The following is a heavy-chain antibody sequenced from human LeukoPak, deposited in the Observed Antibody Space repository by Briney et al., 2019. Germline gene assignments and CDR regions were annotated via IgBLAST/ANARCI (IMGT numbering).Heavy chain of an antibody. CDR1: GFTLNSYL. J-gene: IGHJ4*02. V-gene: IGHV3-7*03. CDR2: INKDGSEE. D-gene: IGHD6-6*01. CDR3: ANGLEYSSNSAFDH. Sequence: GGSLRLSCAASGFTLNSYLMSWVRQAPGRGLEWVANINKDGSEENYLDSVKGRFTVSRDISKNTLYLQMNSLRAEDTAVYHCANGLEYSSNSAFDHWGQGTLVTVSS.